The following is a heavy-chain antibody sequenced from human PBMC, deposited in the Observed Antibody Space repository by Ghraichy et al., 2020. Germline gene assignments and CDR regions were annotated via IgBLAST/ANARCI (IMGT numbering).Heavy chain of an antibody. V-gene: IGHV3-74*01. J-gene: IGHJ3*02. CDR2: SNDDGSIT. Sequence: GGSLRLSCEASGFLFSSYWVHWVRQAPGKGLVWVSFSNDDGSITNSADSVKGRFTSSRDNAKNTLYLEMKSLRVEDTAVYYCTLGLGGYGAFDTGGQGTMDTVSS. D-gene: IGHD3-22*01. CDR3: TLGLGGYGAFDT. CDR1: GFLFSSYW.